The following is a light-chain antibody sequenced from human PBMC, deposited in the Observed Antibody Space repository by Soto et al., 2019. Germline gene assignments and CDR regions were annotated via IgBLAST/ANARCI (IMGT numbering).Light chain of an antibody. J-gene: IGLJ3*02. CDR1: SSNIGAGYD. V-gene: IGLV1-40*01. CDR3: QSYDSSRSGGV. Sequence: QSVLTQPPSVSGAPGQRVTISCPGSSSNIGAGYDVHWYQQLPGTAPKLLIYGNSNRPTGVPDRFSGYKSGTSASLAITGLQAGDEADYYCQSYDSSRSGGVFGGGTKLTVL. CDR2: GNS.